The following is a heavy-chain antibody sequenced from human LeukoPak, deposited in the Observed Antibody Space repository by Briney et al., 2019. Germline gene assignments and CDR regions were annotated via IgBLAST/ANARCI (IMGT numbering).Heavy chain of an antibody. J-gene: IGHJ5*02. V-gene: IGHV5-51*01. CDR1: GYSFTNNW. CDR3: VRSPACSSGTCYPNWFDP. Sequence: GESLKISCKGSGYSFTNNWIGWVRQLPGKGLEWMGITYPGDSNTRYSPSFQGQVTISADKSISSAYLQWSSLKASDTAMYYCVRSPACSSGTCYPNWFDPWGQGTLVTVSS. CDR2: TYPGDSNT. D-gene: IGHD2-15*01.